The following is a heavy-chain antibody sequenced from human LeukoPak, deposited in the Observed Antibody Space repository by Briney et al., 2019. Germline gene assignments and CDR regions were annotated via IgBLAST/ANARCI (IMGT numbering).Heavy chain of an antibody. Sequence: GGSLRLSCAASGFNFSSYWMHWVPPAPGKGRVWISRINYDGTTTSYADSVKGRFTISRDNAKNTLYPQMNSFRDEDTAALYCGRRRPRGYRGYVIDYWGQGTPITVSS. J-gene: IGHJ4*02. D-gene: IGHD5-12*01. CDR3: GRRRPRGYRGYVIDY. V-gene: IGHV3-74*01. CDR2: INYDGTTT. CDR1: GFNFSSYW.